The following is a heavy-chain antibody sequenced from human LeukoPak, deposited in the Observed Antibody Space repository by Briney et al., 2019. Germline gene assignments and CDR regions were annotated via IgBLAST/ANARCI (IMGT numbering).Heavy chain of an antibody. D-gene: IGHD5-24*01. CDR2: VYYNGNT. CDR3: AGGTDAYKVGY. J-gene: IGHJ4*02. V-gene: IGHV4-31*03. CDR1: GGSISSADHY. Sequence: SQTLSLTCTVSGGSISSADHYWNWIRQHPGRGLEWIWRVYYNGNTKYNPSLESRIIISADTSNNQFSLLLSSVTDADTAVYYCAGGTDAYKVGYWGQGTLVTV.